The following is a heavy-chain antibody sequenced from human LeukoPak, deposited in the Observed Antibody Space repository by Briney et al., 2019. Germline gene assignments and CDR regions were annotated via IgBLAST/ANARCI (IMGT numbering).Heavy chain of an antibody. V-gene: IGHV4-34*01. CDR3: ASVLRAQGYYYYGMDV. CDR2: INHSGST. CDR1: GGSFSGYY. D-gene: IGHD5/OR15-5a*01. Sequence: SETLSLTCAVYGGSFSGYYWSWIRQPPGKGLEWIGEINHSGSTNYNPSLKSRVTISVDTSKNQFSLKLSSVTAADTAVYYCASVLRAQGYYYYGMDVWAKGPRSPSPQ. J-gene: IGHJ6*04.